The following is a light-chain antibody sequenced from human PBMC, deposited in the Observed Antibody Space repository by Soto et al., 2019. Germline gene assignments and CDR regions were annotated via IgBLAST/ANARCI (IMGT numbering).Light chain of an antibody. CDR2: AAS. CDR3: QQSYNTLYT. Sequence: DIQMTQSPSSLSASVGDRVTITCRASQSINVYVNWYQQKPGKAPNLLIYAASSLQGGVPSRFSGSGSGTDFALTISSLQPEDFATYYCQQSYNTLYTFGQGTKLDIK. J-gene: IGKJ2*01. V-gene: IGKV1-39*01. CDR1: QSINVY.